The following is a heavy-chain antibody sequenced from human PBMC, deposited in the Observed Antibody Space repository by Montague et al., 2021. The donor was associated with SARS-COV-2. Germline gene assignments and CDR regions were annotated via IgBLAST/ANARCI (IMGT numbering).Heavy chain of an antibody. CDR3: ARLTAGYCSGGSCYWGSGFDY. CDR1: GGSISSGGYY. Sequence: TLSLTCTVSGGSISSGGYYWSWIRQHPGKGLEWIGYIYYSGSTYYNPSLKSRVTISVDTSKNQFSLKLSSATAAATAVYYCARLTAGYCSGGSCYWGSGFDYWGQGTLVTVSS. D-gene: IGHD2-15*01. CDR2: IYYSGST. J-gene: IGHJ4*02. V-gene: IGHV4-31*03.